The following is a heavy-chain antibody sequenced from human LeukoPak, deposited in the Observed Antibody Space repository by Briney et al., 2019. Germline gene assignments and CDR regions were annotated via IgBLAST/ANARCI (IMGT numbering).Heavy chain of an antibody. CDR1: GFTFRSYW. CDR3: ARGLFRAVSDY. CDR2: MKLDGSEE. Sequence: GGSLRLSCAASGFTFRSYWMSWVRQAPGKGLEWVANMKLDGSEEYYVDSVKGRFTISSDNAKNSLYLQMNSLRVDDTAVYYCARGLFRAVSDYWGQGTLVTVSS. D-gene: IGHD3-10*01. J-gene: IGHJ4*02. V-gene: IGHV3-7*01.